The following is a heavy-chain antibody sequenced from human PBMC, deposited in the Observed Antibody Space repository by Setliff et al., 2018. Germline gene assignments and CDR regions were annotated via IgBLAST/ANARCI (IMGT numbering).Heavy chain of an antibody. J-gene: IGHJ4*02. CDR2: IYYSGT. CDR1: SASRSINTYY. V-gene: IGHV4-59*01. D-gene: IGHD3-16*02. Sequence: PSETLSLTCTVSSASRSINTYYWSWIRQPPGKGLDWVGNIYYSGTNYNPSLKSRVTISVDTSKEQFSLKLSSVTAADTAVYFCARGGTYRYFDYWGQGAQVTVSS. CDR3: ARGGTYRYFDY.